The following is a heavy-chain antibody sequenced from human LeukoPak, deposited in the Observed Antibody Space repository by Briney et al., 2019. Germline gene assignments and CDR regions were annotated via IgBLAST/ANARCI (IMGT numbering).Heavy chain of an antibody. D-gene: IGHD1-1*01. CDR3: AKDNYHATSGTFDY. CDR2: IRGSGDST. V-gene: IGHV3-23*01. CDR1: GFTFSNYA. Sequence: GGSLRLSCAASGFTFSNYAMSWVRQAPGKGLEWVSGIRGSGDSTYFADSVKGRFTISRDNSKDTVYLQMNRLRAEDTVVYYCAKDNYHATSGTFDYWGQGTLVTVSS. J-gene: IGHJ4*02.